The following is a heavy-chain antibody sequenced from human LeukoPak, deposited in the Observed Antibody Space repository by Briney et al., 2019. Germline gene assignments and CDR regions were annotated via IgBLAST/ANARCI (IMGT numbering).Heavy chain of an antibody. Sequence: GGSLRLSCAASGITFRNAWMNWVRQAPGKGLEWVGRIKSKTDGGTTDYAAPVKGRFTISRDDSKNTLYLQMNSLKTEDTAVYYCTTDAHYYYGMDVWGQGTTVTVSS. CDR1: GITFRNAW. CDR2: IKSKTDGGTT. J-gene: IGHJ6*02. V-gene: IGHV3-15*07. CDR3: TTDAHYYYGMDV.